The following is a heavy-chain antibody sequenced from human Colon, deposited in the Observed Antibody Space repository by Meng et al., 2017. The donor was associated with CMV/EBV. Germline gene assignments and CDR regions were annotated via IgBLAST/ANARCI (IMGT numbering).Heavy chain of an antibody. D-gene: IGHD2-2*02. CDR3: AKDFVPAAIRSGGMDV. CDR2: ITWNSANI. CDR1: GFTFNDYA. V-gene: IGHV3-9*01. J-gene: IGHJ6*02. Sequence: GGSLKISCAASGFTFNDYAMHWVRQAPGKGLEWVSGITWNSANIDYADSVKDRFTISRDNAKNSLYLQMNSLRDEDTAVYYCAKDFVPAAIRSGGMDVWGQGTTVTVSS.